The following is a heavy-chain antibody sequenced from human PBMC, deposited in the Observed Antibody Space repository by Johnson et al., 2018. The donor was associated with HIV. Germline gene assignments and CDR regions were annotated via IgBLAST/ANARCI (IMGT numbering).Heavy chain of an antibody. CDR1: GFTFANYG. J-gene: IGHJ3*02. CDR2: IAHDESIT. Sequence: QVQLVESGGGVVQPGGSLRLSCAASGFTFANYGMHWVRQAPGKGLEWVAFIAHDESITHYADSVKGRFTMSRDNSKNALYLQMNSLSAEDTAVYFCAKGRSGYTEIDAFDIWGQGTMVTVSA. V-gene: IGHV3-30*02. D-gene: IGHD3-22*01. CDR3: AKGRSGYTEIDAFDI.